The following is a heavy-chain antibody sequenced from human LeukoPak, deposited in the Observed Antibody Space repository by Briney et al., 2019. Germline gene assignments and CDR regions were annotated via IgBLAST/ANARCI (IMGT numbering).Heavy chain of an antibody. CDR3: AKDGYWGRYCSSTSCYPNYYYYYYMDV. CDR2: ISGSGGST. J-gene: IGHJ6*03. V-gene: IGHV3-23*01. CDR1: GFTFSSYA. Sequence: GGSLRLSCAASGFTFSSYAMSWVRQAPGKGLEWVSAISGSGGSTYYADSVKGRFTISRDNSKNTLYLQMNSLRAEDTAVYYCAKDGYWGRYCSSTSCYPNYYYYYYMDVWGKGTTVTVSS. D-gene: IGHD2-2*01.